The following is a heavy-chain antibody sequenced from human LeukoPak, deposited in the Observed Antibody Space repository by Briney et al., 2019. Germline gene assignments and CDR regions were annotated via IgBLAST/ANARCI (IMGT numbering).Heavy chain of an antibody. D-gene: IGHD3-3*01. J-gene: IGHJ4*02. CDR2: IYYSGST. CDR3: ARSSGNYDFWSGYYELDY. V-gene: IGHV4-59*08. Sequence: SETLSLTCTVAGGSISRYYGRWVRQPPGKGLEWIGYIYYSGSTNYNPSLKSRVTISVDTSKNQFSLKLSSVTAADTAVYYCARSSGNYDFWSGYYELDYWGQGTLVTVSS. CDR1: GGSISRYY.